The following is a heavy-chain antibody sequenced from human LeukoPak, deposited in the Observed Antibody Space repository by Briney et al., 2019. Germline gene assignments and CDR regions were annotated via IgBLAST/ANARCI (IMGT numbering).Heavy chain of an antibody. Sequence: ASVKVSCKASGGTFSSYAISWVRQAPGQGLEWIGGIIPIFGTANYAQKFQGRVTITTDESTSTAYMELSSLRSEDTAVYYCAGEVQLERENWFDPWGQGTLVTVSS. CDR2: IIPIFGTA. V-gene: IGHV1-69*05. D-gene: IGHD1-1*01. CDR1: GGTFSSYA. J-gene: IGHJ5*02. CDR3: AGEVQLERENWFDP.